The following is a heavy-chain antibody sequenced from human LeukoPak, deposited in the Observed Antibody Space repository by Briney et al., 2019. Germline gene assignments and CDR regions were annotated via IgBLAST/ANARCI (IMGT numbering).Heavy chain of an antibody. CDR3: ARDPGIAAAALDY. V-gene: IGHV1-2*02. J-gene: IGHJ4*02. D-gene: IGHD6-13*01. CDR2: INPNSGGT. CDR1: GYTFTSSY. Sequence: GASVKVSCKASGYTFTSSYIHWVRQAPGQGLEWMGWINPNSGGTNYAQKFQGRVTMTRDTSISTAYMELSRLRSDDTAVYYCARDPGIAAAALDYWGQGTLVTVSS.